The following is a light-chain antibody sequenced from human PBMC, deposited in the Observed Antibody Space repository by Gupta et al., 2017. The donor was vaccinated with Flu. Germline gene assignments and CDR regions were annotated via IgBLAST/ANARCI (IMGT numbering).Light chain of an antibody. CDR3: SSDAGGNIWV. CDR2: EVS. Sequence: SSLTQPPSAPRSPGPPAPISRTGTSNDVGAYNYVSWYQQHPGKAPQVMIHEVSKRPSGVPDRFSGSNSGKAASLTVSGLQADDEADYYCSSDAGGNIWVFGGGTKLTVL. CDR1: SNDVGAYNY. V-gene: IGLV2-8*01. J-gene: IGLJ3*02.